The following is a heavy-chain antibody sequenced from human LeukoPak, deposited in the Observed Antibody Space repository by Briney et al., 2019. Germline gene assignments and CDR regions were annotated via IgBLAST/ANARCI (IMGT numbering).Heavy chain of an antibody. D-gene: IGHD5-18*01. V-gene: IGHV3-23*01. CDR3: ARGNVDTAMVFDY. CDR1: GFTFSSYA. J-gene: IGHJ4*02. CDR2: ISGSGGST. Sequence: GGSLRLSCAASGFTFSSYAMSWVRQAPGKGLEWVSAISGSGGSTYYADSVKGRFTISRDNAKNSLYLQMNSLRAEDTAVYYCARGNVDTAMVFDYWGQGTLVTVSS.